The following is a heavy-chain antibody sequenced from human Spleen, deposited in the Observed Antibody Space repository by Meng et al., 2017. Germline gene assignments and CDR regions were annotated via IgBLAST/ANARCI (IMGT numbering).Heavy chain of an antibody. CDR2: ISGSGGST. Sequence: GESLKISCAGSGFTVRSNYMKWVRQAPGKGLEWVSAISGSGGSTYYADSVKGRFTISRDNSKNTLYLQMNSLRDEDTAVYYCATPRSSWYLFNYWGQGTLVTVSS. V-gene: IGHV3-23*01. J-gene: IGHJ4*02. CDR3: ATPRSSWYLFNY. D-gene: IGHD6-13*01. CDR1: GFTVRSNY.